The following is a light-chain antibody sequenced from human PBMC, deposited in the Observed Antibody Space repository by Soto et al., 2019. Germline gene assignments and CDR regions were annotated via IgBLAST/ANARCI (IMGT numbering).Light chain of an antibody. J-gene: IGLJ1*01. Sequence: QAVVTQPPSASGTPGQRVTISCSGSSSNIGSNTVNWYQQLPGTAPKLLIYSNNQRPSGVPDRFSGSKSGTSDSLAISGLQSEDEADYYCAAWDDSLKGVFGTGTKLTVL. V-gene: IGLV1-44*01. CDR3: AAWDDSLKGV. CDR2: SNN. CDR1: SSNIGSNT.